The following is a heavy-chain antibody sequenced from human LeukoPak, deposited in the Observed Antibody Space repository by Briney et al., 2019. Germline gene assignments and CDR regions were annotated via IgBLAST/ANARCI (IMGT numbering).Heavy chain of an antibody. V-gene: IGHV3-23*01. Sequence: GGSLRLSCAASGFTFSIYAMSWVRQAPGKGLEWVSTLSGIGDSTYYADSVKGRFTSSRDNSNNTLFLQMNSLRAEDTAVYYCAKDFISGDWGQGTLVTVSS. D-gene: IGHD2-15*01. CDR2: LSGIGDST. CDR1: GFTFSIYA. J-gene: IGHJ4*02. CDR3: AKDFISGD.